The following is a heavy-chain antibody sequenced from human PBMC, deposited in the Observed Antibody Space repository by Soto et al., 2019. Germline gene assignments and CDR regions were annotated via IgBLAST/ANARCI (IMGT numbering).Heavy chain of an antibody. CDR1: GFTFSSYS. Sequence: EVQLVESGGGLVKPGGSLRLSCAASGFTFSSYSMNWVRQAPGKGLEWVSSISSSSSYIYYADSVKGRFTISRDNAKNSLYLQMNSLRAEDTAVYYCARTPYGSGSYYRAAYYYYYMDVWGKGTTVTVFS. D-gene: IGHD3-10*01. CDR3: ARTPYGSGSYYRAAYYYYYMDV. V-gene: IGHV3-21*01. CDR2: ISSSSSYI. J-gene: IGHJ6*03.